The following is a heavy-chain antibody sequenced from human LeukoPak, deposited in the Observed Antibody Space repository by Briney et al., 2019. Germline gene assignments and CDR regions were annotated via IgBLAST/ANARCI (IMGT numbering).Heavy chain of an antibody. CDR3: ARDGNGDYWFDP. V-gene: IGHV4-59*12. Sequence: SETLSLTCTVSGGSISSYYWSWIRQPPGKGLEWIGYIYDSGSTYYNPSLKSRVTISLDRSKNQFSLKLSSVTAADTAVYYCARDGNGDYWFDPWGQGTLVTVSS. CDR2: IYDSGST. D-gene: IGHD4-17*01. J-gene: IGHJ5*02. CDR1: GGSISSYY.